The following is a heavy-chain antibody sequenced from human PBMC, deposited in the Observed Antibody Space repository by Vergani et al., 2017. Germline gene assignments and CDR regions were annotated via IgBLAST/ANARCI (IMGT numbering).Heavy chain of an antibody. V-gene: IGHV1-2*02. D-gene: IGHD3-10*01. CDR3: ARVTMVRGVISNWFDP. CDR1: GYTFTGYY. CDR2: INPNSGGT. Sequence: QVQLVQSGAEVKKPGASVKVSCKASGYTFTGYYMHWVRQAPGQGLEWMGWINPNSGGTNYAQKFQGRVTMTRDTSISTAYMELSRLRSDDPAVYYCARVTMVRGVISNWFDPWGQGTLVTVSS. J-gene: IGHJ5*02.